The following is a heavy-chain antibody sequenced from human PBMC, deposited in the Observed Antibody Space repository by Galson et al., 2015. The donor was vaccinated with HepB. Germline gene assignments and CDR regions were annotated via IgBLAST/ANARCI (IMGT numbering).Heavy chain of an antibody. Sequence: SCAASGFNVSRNYMTWVRQAPGKGLEWVSVLYVGGNTYYTDSVKGRFTISRHNSKNNFYLQMNSLRTNDTAVYYCARSSWRGGTNTDWGQGTLVTVSS. D-gene: IGHD3-10*01. CDR1: GFNVSRNY. V-gene: IGHV3-53*04. CDR2: LYVGGNT. J-gene: IGHJ4*02. CDR3: ARSSWRGGTNTD.